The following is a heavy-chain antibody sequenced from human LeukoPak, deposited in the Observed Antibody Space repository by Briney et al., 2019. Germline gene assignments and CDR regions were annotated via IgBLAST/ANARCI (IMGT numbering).Heavy chain of an antibody. CDR1: GYSFTSFW. Sequence: GESLKISCKGSGYSFTSFWIGWVRQMPEKGLEWMGIIYPGDSETLYSPSFQGQVTISADKSINTAYLQWSSLKASDSAMYYCAKQRCIGDSCYRGEADWFDPWGQGTLVTVSS. V-gene: IGHV5-51*01. CDR2: IYPGDSET. CDR3: AKQRCIGDSCYRGEADWFDP. D-gene: IGHD2-15*01. J-gene: IGHJ5*02.